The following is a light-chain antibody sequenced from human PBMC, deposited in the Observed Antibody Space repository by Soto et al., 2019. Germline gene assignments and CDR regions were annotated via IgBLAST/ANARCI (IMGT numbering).Light chain of an antibody. J-gene: IGLJ1*01. V-gene: IGLV2-11*01. CDR3: CSYAGRYGKV. CDR1: SSDVGGYNY. Sequence: QSALTQPRSVSGSPGQSVTISCTGTSSDVGGYNYVSWYQQHPGKAPKLMIYDVSKRPSGVPDRFSGSKSGNTASLTISGLQAEDEADYYCCSYAGRYGKVFGTGTKLTVL. CDR2: DVS.